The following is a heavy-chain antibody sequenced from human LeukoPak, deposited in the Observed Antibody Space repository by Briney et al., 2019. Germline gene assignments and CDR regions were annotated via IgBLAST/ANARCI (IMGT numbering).Heavy chain of an antibody. Sequence: SETLSLTCTVSGGSMRSYYWSWIRQPPGKGLEWIAYIYYSGNTNYNPSLKSRVTISVDTSKNQFSLKLNSVTATDTAVYYCARHPPSYKGAFDIWGQGTMVTVSS. CDR1: GGSMRSYY. CDR2: IYYSGNT. D-gene: IGHD1-14*01. J-gene: IGHJ3*02. V-gene: IGHV4-59*08. CDR3: ARHPPSYKGAFDI.